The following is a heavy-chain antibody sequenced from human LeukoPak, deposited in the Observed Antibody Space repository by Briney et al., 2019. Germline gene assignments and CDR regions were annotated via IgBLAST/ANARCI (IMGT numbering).Heavy chain of an antibody. D-gene: IGHD5-12*01. V-gene: IGHV3-74*03. Sequence: GGSLRLSCVASGSTLSDHWMYWVRQGPSRGLAHVSRVESDASRTTYADSVKGRFTISRDDAKNTMYLQMNSVRVEDTAVYYCVKGGHKLDIQTTHYYYGLDVWGQGTTVAVS. J-gene: IGHJ6*02. CDR2: VESDASRT. CDR3: VKGGHKLDIQTTHYYYGLDV. CDR1: GSTLSDHW.